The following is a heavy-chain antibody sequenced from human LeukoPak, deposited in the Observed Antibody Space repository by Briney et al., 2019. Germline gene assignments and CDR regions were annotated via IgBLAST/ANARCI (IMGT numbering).Heavy chain of an antibody. Sequence: GSSVKVSCKASGGTFSSYAISWVRQAPGQGLEWMGRIIPILGIANYAQKFQGRVTITADKSTSTAYMELSSLRSEDTAVYYCARMGGYCSSTSCYPWGFDPWGQGTLVTVSS. CDR3: ARMGGYCSSTSCYPWGFDP. CDR2: IIPILGIA. J-gene: IGHJ5*02. D-gene: IGHD2-2*03. V-gene: IGHV1-69*04. CDR1: GGTFSSYA.